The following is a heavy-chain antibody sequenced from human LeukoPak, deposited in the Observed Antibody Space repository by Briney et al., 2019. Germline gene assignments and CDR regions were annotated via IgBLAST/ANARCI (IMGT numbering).Heavy chain of an antibody. J-gene: IGHJ4*02. V-gene: IGHV3-53*01. Sequence: PGGSLRLSCAASGFTVSSNCMSWVRQAPGKGLEWVSVIYSGGSTYYADSVKGRFTISRDNSKNTLYLQMNSLRAEDTAVYYCASIAAADLDYWGQGTLVTVSS. CDR2: IYSGGST. CDR3: ASIAAADLDY. CDR1: GFTVSSNC. D-gene: IGHD6-13*01.